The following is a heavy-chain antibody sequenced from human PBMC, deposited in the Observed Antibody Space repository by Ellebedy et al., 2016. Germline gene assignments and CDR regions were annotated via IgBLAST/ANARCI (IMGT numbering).Heavy chain of an antibody. D-gene: IGHD3-22*01. Sequence: ASVKVSXXVSGYTLTELSMHWVRQAPGKGLEWMGGFDPEDGETIYAQKFQGRVTMTEDTSTDTAYMELSSLRSEDTAVYYCARDPESDYYDSSGFDYWGQGTLVTVSS. CDR1: GYTLTELS. J-gene: IGHJ4*02. V-gene: IGHV1-24*01. CDR2: FDPEDGET. CDR3: ARDPESDYYDSSGFDY.